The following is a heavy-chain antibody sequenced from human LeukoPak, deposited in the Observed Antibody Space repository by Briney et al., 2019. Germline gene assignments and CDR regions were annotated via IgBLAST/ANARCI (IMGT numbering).Heavy chain of an antibody. Sequence: GGSLRLSCAASGFTFSSNWMHWVRQAPGKGLVWVSRINEDGSTTNYADSVKGRSTIFRDNAKNTLYLQMNSLRAEDTAVYYCARVKAMAPQIFDYWGQGTLVTVSS. D-gene: IGHD5-18*01. CDR3: ARVKAMAPQIFDY. V-gene: IGHV3-74*01. CDR1: GFTFSSNW. CDR2: INEDGSTT. J-gene: IGHJ4*02.